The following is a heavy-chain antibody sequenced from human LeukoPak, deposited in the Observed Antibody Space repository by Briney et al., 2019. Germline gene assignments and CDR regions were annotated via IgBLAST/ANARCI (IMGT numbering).Heavy chain of an antibody. V-gene: IGHV3-30*18. Sequence: GGSLRLSCAASGFTFSSYGMHWVRQAPGKGLEWVAVISYDGSNKYYADSVKGRFTISRDNSKNTLYLQMNSVRAEDTAVYYCAKDRVTMVRGVISHIPHLRKTRRYYGMDVWGKGTTVTVSS. J-gene: IGHJ6*04. CDR2: ISYDGSNK. D-gene: IGHD3-10*01. CDR1: GFTFSSYG. CDR3: AKDRVTMVRGVISHIPHLRKTRRYYGMDV.